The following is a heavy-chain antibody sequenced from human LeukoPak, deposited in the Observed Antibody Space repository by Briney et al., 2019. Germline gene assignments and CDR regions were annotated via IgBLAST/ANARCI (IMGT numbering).Heavy chain of an antibody. Sequence: SETLSLTCTVSGGSISSYYWSWIRQPAGKGLEWIGRIYTSGSTNYNPSLKSRVTMSVDTSKNQFSLKLSSVTAADTAAYYCAREGCSSTSCPFDYWGQGTLVTVSS. CDR2: IYTSGST. CDR1: GGSISSYY. V-gene: IGHV4-4*07. D-gene: IGHD2-2*01. J-gene: IGHJ4*02. CDR3: AREGCSSTSCPFDY.